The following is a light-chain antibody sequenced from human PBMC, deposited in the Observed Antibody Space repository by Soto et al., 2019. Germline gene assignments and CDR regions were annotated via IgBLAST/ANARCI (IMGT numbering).Light chain of an antibody. CDR1: QSVSSTY. V-gene: IGKV3-20*01. CDR2: GAS. Sequence: ELVLTQSPGTLSLSPGERATLSCRASQSVSSTYSAWFQQKPGQPPRLLIYGASSRATGIPDRFSGSGSGTDFTLTISRLEPEDFAVYCCHHYGSSPTFGGGTKVEIK. CDR3: HHYGSSPT. J-gene: IGKJ4*01.